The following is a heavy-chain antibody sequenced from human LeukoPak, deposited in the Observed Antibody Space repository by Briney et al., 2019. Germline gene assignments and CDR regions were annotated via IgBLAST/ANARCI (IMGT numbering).Heavy chain of an antibody. CDR3: ARGITTDY. V-gene: IGHV3-7*01. J-gene: IGHJ4*02. CDR2: IKQDGSEK. D-gene: IGHD3-22*01. Sequence: GGSLRLSCVDSGVTFGTYWMTWVRQAPGKGLEWVANIKQDGSEKYYVDSVKGRFTISRDNAKNSLYLQMNSLRAEDTALYYCARGITTDYWGQGTLVTVSS. CDR1: GVTFGTYW.